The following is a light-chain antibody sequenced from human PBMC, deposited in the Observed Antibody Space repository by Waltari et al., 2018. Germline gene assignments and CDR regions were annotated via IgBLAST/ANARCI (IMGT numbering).Light chain of an antibody. J-gene: IGKJ1*01. Sequence: DIQMTQSPSTLSASVGDKVTITCRASQNIGSWLAWYQQKPGKAPKHLFYTASTLQSGVPSRFSGSGSGTEFTVTISSLLPDDFATYYCQQYNSHPWTFGQGTKVEIK. V-gene: IGKV1-5*03. CDR1: QNIGSW. CDR2: TAS. CDR3: QQYNSHPWT.